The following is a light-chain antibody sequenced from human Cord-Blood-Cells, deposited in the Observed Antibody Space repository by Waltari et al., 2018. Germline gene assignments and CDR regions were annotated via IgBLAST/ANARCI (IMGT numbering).Light chain of an antibody. V-gene: IGLV2-14*01. CDR1: SSDVGGYNY. J-gene: IGLJ2*01. CDR3: SSYTSSSTRV. CDR2: YVS. Sequence: QSALTQPASVSGSPGQSITISCTGTSSDVGGYNYVSWYQQHPGKAPKPMIYYVSNXXXGVSNXXSXSTSXNXXSLPISGLQAEDEADYYCSSYTSSSTRVFGGGTKLTVL.